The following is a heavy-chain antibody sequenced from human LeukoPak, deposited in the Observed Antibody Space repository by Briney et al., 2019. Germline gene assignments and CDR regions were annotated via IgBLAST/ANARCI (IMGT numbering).Heavy chain of an antibody. CDR1: GFTFSSYW. J-gene: IGHJ4*02. Sequence: GGSLRLSCAASGFTFSSYWMVRQAPGKGLEWVSYISSSGSTIYYADSVRGRFTISRDNSKSTLSLQMNSLRAEDTAIYYCATYRQVLLPFESWGQGTLVTVSS. V-gene: IGHV3-48*01. CDR3: ATYRQVLLPFES. D-gene: IGHD2-8*02. CDR2: ISSSGSTI.